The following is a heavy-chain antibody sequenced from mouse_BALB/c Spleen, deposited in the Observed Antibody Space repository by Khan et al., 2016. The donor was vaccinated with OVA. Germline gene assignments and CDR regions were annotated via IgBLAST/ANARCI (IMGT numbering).Heavy chain of an antibody. Sequence: EVQLVESGPGLVKPSQSLSLTCTVTGYSITSDYAWNWIRQFPGDRLEWMGYISSSGSASYTPSLTSRISITRDTSKNQFFLQLKSVTTEDTATYFCARSLYYSYGYCLDYWGRGSSVTVSS. CDR3: ARSLYYSYGYCLDY. J-gene: IGHJ4*01. V-gene: IGHV3-2*02. D-gene: IGHD2-14*01. CDR2: ISSSGSA. CDR1: GYSITSDYA.